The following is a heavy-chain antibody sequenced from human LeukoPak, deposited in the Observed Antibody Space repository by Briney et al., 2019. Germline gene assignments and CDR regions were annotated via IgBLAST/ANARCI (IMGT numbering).Heavy chain of an antibody. J-gene: IGHJ4*02. CDR3: AHGSMYQLDY. D-gene: IGHD2-2*01. V-gene: IGHV3-23*01. Sequence: QPGGSLRLSCAASGFSFSSHGMSWVRQAPGKGLEWVSGILGGAGSTYYADSVKGRFTISRDNSKNTLYLQMNSLRAEDTAVYYCAHGSMYQLDYWGQGTLVTVSS. CDR2: ILGGAGST. CDR1: GFSFSSHG.